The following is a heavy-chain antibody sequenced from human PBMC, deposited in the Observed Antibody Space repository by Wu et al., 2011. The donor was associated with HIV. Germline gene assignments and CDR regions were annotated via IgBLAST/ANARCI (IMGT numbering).Heavy chain of an antibody. D-gene: IGHD3-16*01. CDR1: GGAFSSYG. CDR2: IIPIFGTA. V-gene: IGHV1-69*14. Sequence: QVQLVQSWAEVKKPGSSVKVSCKASGGAFSSYGISWVRQAPGQGLEWMARIIPIFGTANYAQKFQGRVTITADKSTSTAYMELSSLRSEDTAVYYCAREQGDNDYADYWGQGTLVTVVL. CDR3: AREQGDNDYADY. J-gene: IGHJ4*02.